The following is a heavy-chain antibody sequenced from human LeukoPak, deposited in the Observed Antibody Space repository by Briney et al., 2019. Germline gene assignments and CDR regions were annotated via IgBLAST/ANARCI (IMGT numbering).Heavy chain of an antibody. CDR2: ISGSGGST. V-gene: IGHV3-23*01. J-gene: IGHJ3*02. CDR3: AKDLALEFVVVTDIDAFDI. D-gene: IGHD2-21*02. Sequence: GGSLRLSCAASGFTFSSYGMSWVRQAPGKWLEWVSAISGSGGSTYYADSVKGRFTTSRDNSKNTLYLQMNSLRAEDTAVYYCAKDLALEFVVVTDIDAFDIWGQGTMVTVSS. CDR1: GFTFSSYG.